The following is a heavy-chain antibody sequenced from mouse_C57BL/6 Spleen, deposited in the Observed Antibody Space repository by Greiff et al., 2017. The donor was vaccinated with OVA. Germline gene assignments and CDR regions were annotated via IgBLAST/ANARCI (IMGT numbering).Heavy chain of an antibody. CDR2: IDPEDGDT. CDR1: GFNIKDYY. V-gene: IGHV14-1*01. Sequence: EVQRVESGAELVRPGASVKLSCTASGFNIKDYYMHWVKQRPEQGLEWIGRIDPEDGDTEYAPKFQGKATMTADTSSNTAYLQLSSLTSEDTAVYYCTRITTVVEDYYAMDYWGQGTSVTVSS. D-gene: IGHD1-1*01. CDR3: TRITTVVEDYYAMDY. J-gene: IGHJ4*01.